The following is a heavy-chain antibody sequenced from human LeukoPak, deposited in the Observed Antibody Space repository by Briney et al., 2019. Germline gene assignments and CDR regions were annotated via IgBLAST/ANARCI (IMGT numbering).Heavy chain of an antibody. CDR3: ARPRYYYDSSGIPRYYYYYMDV. D-gene: IGHD3-22*01. Sequence: SVKVSCKASGGTFSSYAISWVRQAPGQGLEWMGGIIPIFGTANYAQKFQGRVTITADKSTSTAYMELSSLRSEDTAVYYCARPRYYYDSSGIPRYYYYYMDVWGKGTTVTVSS. V-gene: IGHV1-69*06. CDR1: GGTFSSYA. J-gene: IGHJ6*03. CDR2: IIPIFGTA.